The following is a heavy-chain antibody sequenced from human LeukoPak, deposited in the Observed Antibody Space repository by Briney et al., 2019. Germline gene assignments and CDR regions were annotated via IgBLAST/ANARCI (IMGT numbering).Heavy chain of an antibody. Sequence: PGGSLRLSCVASGFTFSSYSMHWVRQAPGKGLEWVAVISYDGSNKYYADSVKGRFTISRDNSKNTLYLQMSSLRAEDTAVYYCARDQWGDWGRGTLVSVSS. CDR2: ISYDGSNK. CDR1: GFTFSSYS. D-gene: IGHD1-26*01. CDR3: ARDQWGD. J-gene: IGHJ4*02. V-gene: IGHV3-30-3*01.